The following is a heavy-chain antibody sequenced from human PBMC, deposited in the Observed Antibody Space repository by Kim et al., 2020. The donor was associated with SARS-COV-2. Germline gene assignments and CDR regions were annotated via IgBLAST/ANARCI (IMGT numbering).Heavy chain of an antibody. Sequence: SVKVSCKASGGTFSSYAISWVRQAPGQGLEWMGGIIPIFGTANYAQKFQGRVTITADESTSTAYMELSSLRSEDTAVYYCARGDGLRYFDWLLRDYYYGMDVWGQGTTVTVSS. CDR3: ARGDGLRYFDWLLRDYYYGMDV. D-gene: IGHD3-9*01. V-gene: IGHV1-69*13. J-gene: IGHJ6*02. CDR2: IIPIFGTA. CDR1: GGTFSSYA.